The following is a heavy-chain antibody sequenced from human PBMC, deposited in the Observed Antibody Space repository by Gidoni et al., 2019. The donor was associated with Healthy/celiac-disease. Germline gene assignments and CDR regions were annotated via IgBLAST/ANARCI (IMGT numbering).Heavy chain of an antibody. CDR2: LYPVDSAT. CDR1: GYSFTSYW. V-gene: IGHV5-51*01. J-gene: IGHJ3*02. D-gene: IGHD3-9*01. CDR3: ARSDLLTDKDAFAI. Sequence: EVQLVQSGAEVKKPGEARKISCKGSGYSFTSYWIGWVRQMPGKGLEWVGILYPVDSATRYSPSFQGQVTISADKSISTAYLQWSSLKASDTALYYCARSDLLTDKDAFAIWGQGTMVTVSS.